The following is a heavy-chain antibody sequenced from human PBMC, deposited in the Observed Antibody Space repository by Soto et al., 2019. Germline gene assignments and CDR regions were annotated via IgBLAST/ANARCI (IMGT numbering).Heavy chain of an antibody. CDR1: GGSISSYY. D-gene: IGHD4-17*01. V-gene: IGHV4-59*01. CDR2: IYYSGST. J-gene: IGHJ4*02. CDR3: ARAATTALFDY. Sequence: PSETLSLTCTVSGGSISSYYWSWIRQPPGKGLEWIGYIYYSGSTNYNPSLKSRVTISVDTSKNQFSLKLSSVTAADTAVYYCARAATTALFDYWGQGTLVTVSS.